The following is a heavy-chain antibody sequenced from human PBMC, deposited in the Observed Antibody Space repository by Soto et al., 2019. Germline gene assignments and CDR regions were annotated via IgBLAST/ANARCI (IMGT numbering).Heavy chain of an antibody. V-gene: IGHV5-51*01. Sequence: PGESMKISCKGSGYSFTNYWIGWVRQMHGKGLEWMGIIYPGDSDIRYSPSFQGQVTISADKSISTAYLQWSSLKASDTAMYYCARLKRNPERGDMDVWGQGTTVTVSS. CDR3: ARLKRNPERGDMDV. CDR1: GYSFTNYW. D-gene: IGHD1-1*01. J-gene: IGHJ6*02. CDR2: IYPGDSDI.